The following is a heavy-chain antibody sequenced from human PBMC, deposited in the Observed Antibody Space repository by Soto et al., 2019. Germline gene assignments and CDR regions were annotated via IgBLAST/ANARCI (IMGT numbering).Heavy chain of an antibody. J-gene: IGHJ4*02. Sequence: PSETLSPTYTVSGGAISGYYWSWIRHPPGKGLEWIAYIHFSGKTSYNPSLKSRVTISVDTTKNQYSLKLSSETAADTAVYYCARHMDTSGNEAFDSWGQGARVTVS. CDR1: GGAISGYY. CDR3: ARHMDTSGNEAFDS. CDR2: IHFSGKT. D-gene: IGHD1-1*01. V-gene: IGHV4-59*08.